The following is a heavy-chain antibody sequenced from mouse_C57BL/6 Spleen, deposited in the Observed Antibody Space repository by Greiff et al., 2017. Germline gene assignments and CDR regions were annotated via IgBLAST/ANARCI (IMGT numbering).Heavy chain of an antibody. Sequence: QVQLQQPGAELVKPGASVKLSCKASGYTFTSYWMHWVKQRPGQGLEWIGMIHPNSGSTNYNEKFKSKATLTGDKSSSTAYMQLSSLTSEDSAVYYCAREDRQGYDYDVPFFAYWGQGTLVTVSA. V-gene: IGHV1-64*01. CDR2: IHPNSGST. CDR3: AREDRQGYDYDVPFFAY. CDR1: GYTFTSYW. D-gene: IGHD2-4*01. J-gene: IGHJ3*01.